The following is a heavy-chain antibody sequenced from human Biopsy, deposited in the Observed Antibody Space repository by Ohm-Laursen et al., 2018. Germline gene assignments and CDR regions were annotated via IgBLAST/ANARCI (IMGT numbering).Heavy chain of an antibody. J-gene: IGHJ4*02. CDR2: FAPENGKT. Sequence: SSVKVSCKVSGYTLTALSMHWVRQAPGRGLEWMGGFAPENGKTIYAQKFQGRITMTEDTSTDTTYMELSSLRSEDTAVYYCAADINVWNVNYWGQGTQVTVSS. CDR1: GYTLTALS. V-gene: IGHV1-24*01. CDR3: AADINVWNVNY. D-gene: IGHD1-1*01.